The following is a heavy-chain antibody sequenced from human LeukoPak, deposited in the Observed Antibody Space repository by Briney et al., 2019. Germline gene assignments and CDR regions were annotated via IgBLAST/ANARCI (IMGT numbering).Heavy chain of an antibody. J-gene: IGHJ4*02. CDR2: ISWNSGSI. CDR3: AKETRLPAYYFDY. V-gene: IGHV3-9*01. Sequence: PGGPLRLSCAASGFTFDDYAMHWVRQAPGKGLEWVSGISWNSGSIGYADSVKGRFTISRDNAKNSLYLQMNSLRAEDTALYYCAKETRLPAYYFDYWGQGTLVTVSS. CDR1: GFTFDDYA. D-gene: IGHD2-15*01.